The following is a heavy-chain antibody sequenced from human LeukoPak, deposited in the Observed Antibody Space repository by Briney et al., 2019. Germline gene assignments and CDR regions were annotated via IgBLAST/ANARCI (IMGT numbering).Heavy chain of an antibody. J-gene: IGHJ6*02. CDR1: ASTCTGYA. Sequence: GASVKVSYKASASTCTGYAIGCVRQAPGQGLEGMGCISAYNGNTNYAQKLQGRVTMTTDTSTSTAYMKMRTLRSHDTVVYYFARAVTVVGFYVMSVSGQGTTVTVSS. CDR2: ISAYNGNT. V-gene: IGHV1-18*01. CDR3: ARAVTVVGFYVMSV. D-gene: IGHD6-19*01.